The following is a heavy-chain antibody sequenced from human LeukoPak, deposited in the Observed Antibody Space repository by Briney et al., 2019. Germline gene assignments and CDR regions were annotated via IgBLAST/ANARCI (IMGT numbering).Heavy chain of an antibody. CDR3: ARGVPDGVVDY. Sequence: GGSLRLSCAASGFTFSSYAMHWVRQAPGKGLEGVAVISYDGSNKYYADSVKGRFTISRDNSKNTLCLQMNSLRAEDTAVYYCARGVPDGVVDYWGQGTLVTVSS. D-gene: IGHD1-14*01. J-gene: IGHJ4*02. CDR1: GFTFSSYA. V-gene: IGHV3-30*04. CDR2: ISYDGSNK.